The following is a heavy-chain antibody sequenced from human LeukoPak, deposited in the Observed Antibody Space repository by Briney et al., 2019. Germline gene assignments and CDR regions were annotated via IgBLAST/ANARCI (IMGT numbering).Heavy chain of an antibody. D-gene: IGHD3-10*01. CDR3: ARARFGEYQ. V-gene: IGHV4-30-4*08. CDR2: IYYSGST. CDR1: SGSISSGDYC. Sequence: SQTLSLTCTVSSGSISSGDYCWSCIRQPPGKGLEWIGYIYYSGSTYYNPSLKSRVTISVDTSKNQFSLKLSSVTAADTAVYYCARARFGEYQWGQGTLVTVSS. J-gene: IGHJ4*02.